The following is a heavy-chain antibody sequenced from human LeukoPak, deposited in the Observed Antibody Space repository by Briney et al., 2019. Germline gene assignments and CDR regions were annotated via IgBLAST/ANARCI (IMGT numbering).Heavy chain of an antibody. CDR2: IWYDGSNK. CDR1: GFTFNTYG. J-gene: IGHJ4*02. D-gene: IGHD6-6*01. Sequence: GGSLRLSCAASGFTFNTYGMHWVRQAPGKGLEWVAVIWYDGSNKYYADSVKGRFTISRDNSKNTLYLQMNSLRAEYTAVYYCARGEYSSSSGFDYWGQGTLVTVSS. CDR3: ARGEYSSSSGFDY. V-gene: IGHV3-33*01.